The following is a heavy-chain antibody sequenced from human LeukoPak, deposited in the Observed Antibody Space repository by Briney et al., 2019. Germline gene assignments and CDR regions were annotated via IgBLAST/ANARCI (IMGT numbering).Heavy chain of an antibody. CDR2: ISSTSSTI. Sequence: PGGSLRLSCAASGFTFSSYSMSWVRQAPGKGLEWVSYISSTSSTIYYADSVKGRFTISRDNAKNSLYLQMNSLRAEDTAVYYCARGYLTSGYSQGFDYWGQGTLVTVSS. V-gene: IGHV3-48*04. CDR1: GFTFSSYS. D-gene: IGHD3-22*01. J-gene: IGHJ4*02. CDR3: ARGYLTSGYSQGFDY.